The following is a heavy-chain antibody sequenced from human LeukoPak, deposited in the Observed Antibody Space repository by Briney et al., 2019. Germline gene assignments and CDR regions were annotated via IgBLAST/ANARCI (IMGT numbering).Heavy chain of an antibody. J-gene: IGHJ4*02. CDR1: DGSISSSSYY. D-gene: IGHD2-21*02. CDR3: AREQVGTGRLDY. V-gene: IGHV4-39*07. CDR2: IYYSGST. Sequence: SETLSLTCTVSDGSISSSSYYWGWIRQPPGKGLEWVGSIYYSGSTYSNPSLRSRVTISVDTSKNQFSLKLSSVPAADTALYYCAREQVGTGRLDYWGQGTLVTVSS.